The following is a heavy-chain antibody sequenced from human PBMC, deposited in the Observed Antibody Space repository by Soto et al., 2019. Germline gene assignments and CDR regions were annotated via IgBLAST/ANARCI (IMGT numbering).Heavy chain of an antibody. J-gene: IGHJ6*02. CDR2: IYPGDSDT. D-gene: IGHD6-13*01. V-gene: IGHV5-51*01. CDR3: ARQASAGKNYYAMDV. CDR1: GYSFTTYW. Sequence: EVQLVQSGAEVKKPGESLKISCKGSGYSFTTYWNGWVRQMPGKGLEGMVIIYPGDSDTRYSPSFQGQVTISADKSIHTTYLQWSSLKASDTAIYYCARQASAGKNYYAMDVWGQGTTVTVSS.